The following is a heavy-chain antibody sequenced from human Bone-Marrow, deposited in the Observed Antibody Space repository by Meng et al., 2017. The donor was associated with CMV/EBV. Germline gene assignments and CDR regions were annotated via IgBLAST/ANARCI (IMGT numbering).Heavy chain of an antibody. J-gene: IGHJ4*02. CDR1: GFNFDDYA. Sequence: SLKISCTASGFNFDDYAMYWVRQAPGKGLEWVSGIRWNSGSIGYVDSVKGRFTISRDNAKNSLYLQMNSLRVEDTALYYCARLGVVVAGKVDYWGQRTLVTVSS. D-gene: IGHD6-19*01. CDR2: IRWNSGSI. V-gene: IGHV3-9*01. CDR3: ARLGVVVAGKVDY.